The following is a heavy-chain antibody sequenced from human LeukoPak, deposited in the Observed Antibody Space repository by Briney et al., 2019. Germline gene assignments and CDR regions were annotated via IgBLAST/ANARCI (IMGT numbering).Heavy chain of an antibody. J-gene: IGHJ4*02. D-gene: IGHD4-11*01. CDR1: GFTFSSYW. Sequence: PGGSLRLSCAASGFTFSSYWMHWVRQAPGKGLVWVSRINSDGSSTSYADSVKGRFTISRGNAKNTLYLQMNSLRAEDTAVYYCARGSDSNYPGYWGQGTLVTVSS. V-gene: IGHV3-74*01. CDR3: ARGSDSNYPGY. CDR2: INSDGSST.